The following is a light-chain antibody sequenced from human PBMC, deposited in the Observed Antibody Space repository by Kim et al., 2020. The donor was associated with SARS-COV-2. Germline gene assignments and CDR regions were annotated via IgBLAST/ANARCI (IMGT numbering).Light chain of an antibody. Sequence: EIVLTQSPATLSLSPGERATLSCRASQSVSSYLAWYQQKPGQAPRLLIYEASNRATGIPARFSGSGSGTDFTLTISSLEPEDFAVYYCQQRSNWPPVTFGGGTKVDIK. CDR3: QQRSNWPPVT. V-gene: IGKV3-11*01. J-gene: IGKJ4*01. CDR1: QSVSSY. CDR2: EAS.